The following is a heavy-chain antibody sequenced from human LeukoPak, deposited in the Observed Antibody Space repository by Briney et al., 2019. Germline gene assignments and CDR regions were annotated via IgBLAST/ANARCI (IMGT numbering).Heavy chain of an antibody. CDR2: IYYSGST. CDR3: ARGLGRVAAAFH. D-gene: IGHD6-13*01. J-gene: IGHJ4*02. V-gene: IGHV4-59*01. Sequence: SETLSLTCTVSGGSISSYYWSWIRQPPGKGLEWIGYIYYSGSTNYNPSLKSRVTISVDTSKNQFSLKLSSVTAADTAVYYCARGLGRVAAAFHWGQGTLVTVSS. CDR1: GGSISSYY.